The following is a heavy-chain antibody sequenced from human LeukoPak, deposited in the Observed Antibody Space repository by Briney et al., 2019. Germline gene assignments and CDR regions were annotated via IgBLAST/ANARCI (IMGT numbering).Heavy chain of an antibody. J-gene: IGHJ3*02. CDR2: IIPIFGTA. V-gene: IGHV1-69*05. Sequence: SVKVSCKASGGTFSSYAISWVRQAPGQGLEWMGGIIPIFGTANYAQKFQGRVTMTRDMSTSTVYMELSSLRSEDTAVYYCARDDLGYCSGGSCFGDAFDIWGQGTMVTVSS. CDR1: GGTFSSYA. CDR3: ARDDLGYCSGGSCFGDAFDI. D-gene: IGHD2-15*01.